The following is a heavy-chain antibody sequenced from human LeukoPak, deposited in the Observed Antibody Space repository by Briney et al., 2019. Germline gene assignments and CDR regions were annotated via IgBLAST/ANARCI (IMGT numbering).Heavy chain of an antibody. J-gene: IGHJ4*02. CDR1: GFTFSDYY. CDR2: ISSSGGRI. CDR3: AKDKRDEIFGVVRTLLDY. D-gene: IGHD3-3*01. Sequence: PGGSLRLSCAASGFTFSDYYMSWLRQAPGKGLEWLSYISSSGGRIYYADSVKGRFTISRDNDKRSLYLQLNSLRAEDTAVYYCAKDKRDEIFGVVRTLLDYWGQGTLATVSS. V-gene: IGHV3-11*01.